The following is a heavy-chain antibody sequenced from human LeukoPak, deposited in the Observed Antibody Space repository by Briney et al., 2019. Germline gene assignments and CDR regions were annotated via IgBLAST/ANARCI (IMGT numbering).Heavy chain of an antibody. J-gene: IGHJ4*02. D-gene: IGHD3-22*01. V-gene: IGHV4-34*01. CDR3: ARDLLGPVQWLSEYYFDY. Sequence: SETLSLACAVYGESFSGYYWSWLRQPPGKGLEWIGEINHSGSTNYNPSLNSRVTISVDTSKNQSSLKLSSVTAADTAVYYCARDLLGPVQWLSEYYFDYWGQGTLVTVSS. CDR2: INHSGST. CDR1: GESFSGYY.